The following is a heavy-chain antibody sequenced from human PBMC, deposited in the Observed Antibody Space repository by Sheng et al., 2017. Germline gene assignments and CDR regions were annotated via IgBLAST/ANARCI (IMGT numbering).Heavy chain of an antibody. CDR1: GGSISSGSYY. V-gene: IGHV4-61*02. Sequence: QVQLQESGPGLVKPSQTLSLTCTVSGGSISSGSYYWSWIRQPAGKGLDGLGYLYQWEYQLQPLLKSRVTISVDTSKNQFSLKLSSVTAADTAVYYCARGGSYYSAFDIVGPRDNGHRLF. CDR2: LYQWEY. J-gene: IGHJ3*02. D-gene: IGHD1-26*01. CDR3: ARGGSYYSAFDI.